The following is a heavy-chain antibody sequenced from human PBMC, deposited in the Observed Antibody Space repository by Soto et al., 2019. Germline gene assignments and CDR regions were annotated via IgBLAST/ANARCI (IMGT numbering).Heavy chain of an antibody. Sequence: SGPTLVNPTHTLTRTCTFSGFSLTTIGVGVGWIRQPPGKALEWLSLIYWNDDERYSPSLKSRLTITKDTSKNQVVLTMTNMNHVDTGKYYCAHRPQSSGWYDEYFQHWGQGTLVTVSS. CDR1: GFSLTTIGVG. CDR3: AHRPQSSGWYDEYFQH. CDR2: IYWNDDE. D-gene: IGHD6-19*01. V-gene: IGHV2-5*01. J-gene: IGHJ1*01.